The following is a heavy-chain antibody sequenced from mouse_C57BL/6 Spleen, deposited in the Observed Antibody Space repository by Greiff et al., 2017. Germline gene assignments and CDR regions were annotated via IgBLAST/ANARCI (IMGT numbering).Heavy chain of an antibody. CDR2: IDPETGGT. CDR3: TRGSSPYWYFDV. J-gene: IGHJ1*03. V-gene: IGHV1-15*01. Sequence: VQLQESGAELVRPGASVTLSCKASGYTFTDYEMHWVKQTPVHGLEWIGAIDPETGGTAYNQKFKGKAILTAAPSSSTAYMELRSLTSDDSAVYYCTRGSSPYWYFDVWGKGTTVTGAS. D-gene: IGHD1-1*01. CDR1: GYTFTDYE.